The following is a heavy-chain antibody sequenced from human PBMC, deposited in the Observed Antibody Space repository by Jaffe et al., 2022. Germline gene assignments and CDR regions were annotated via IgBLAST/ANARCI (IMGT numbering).Heavy chain of an antibody. CDR3: ATEAVIGGWFDP. CDR2: ISDSGTTM. D-gene: IGHD3-16*01. V-gene: IGHV3-48*03. Sequence: EVHLVESGGTLVQPGGSLRLSCAASGFSFSTYEMNWVRQAPGKGLEWISYISDSGTTMYYADSVKGRFTISRDNAKNSLYLQMNSLRAEDTAVYYCATEAVIGGWFDPWGQGTLVTVSS. CDR1: GFSFSTYE. J-gene: IGHJ5*02.